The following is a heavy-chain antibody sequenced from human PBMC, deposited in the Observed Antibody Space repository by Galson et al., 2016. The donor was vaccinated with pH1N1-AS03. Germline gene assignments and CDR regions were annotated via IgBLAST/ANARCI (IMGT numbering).Heavy chain of an antibody. CDR1: GYDFNKYG. D-gene: IGHD1-14*01. J-gene: IGHJ1*01. Sequence: SVKVSCKASGYDFNKYGITWVRQAPGQGLEWVGWISGDSSQTKSAQIVQDRVTLTTDTSTSTDYLAMGSLRSDDTAVYYCARCSGTAATTSLPYGGQGTLVTVSS. CDR2: ISGDSSQT. V-gene: IGHV1-18*01. CDR3: ARCSGTAATTSLPY.